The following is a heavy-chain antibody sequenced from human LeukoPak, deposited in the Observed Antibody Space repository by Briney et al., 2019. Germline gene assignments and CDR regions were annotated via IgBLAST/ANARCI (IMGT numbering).Heavy chain of an antibody. CDR2: IRSKACGGTT. Sequence: GGSLRLSCTASGFTFGDYAMSWFRQAPGKGLEWVGFIRSKACGGTTEYAASVKGRFSISRDDSKNTLYLQMNSLRAKDTAVYYCARDWGLYSSGWLFDYWGQGTLVTVSS. J-gene: IGHJ4*02. CDR1: GFTFGDYA. CDR3: ARDWGLYSSGWLFDY. D-gene: IGHD6-19*01. V-gene: IGHV3-49*03.